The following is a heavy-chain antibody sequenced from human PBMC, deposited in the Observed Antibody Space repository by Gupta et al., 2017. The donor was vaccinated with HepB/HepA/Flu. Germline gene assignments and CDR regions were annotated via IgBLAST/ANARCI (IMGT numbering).Heavy chain of an antibody. CDR2: IDSGGNT. D-gene: IGHD2-2*03. V-gene: IGHV3-53*01. CDR1: GFTVSSSY. Sequence: EVQVVESGGGLIQPGGSLRLSCAASGFTVSSSYMSWVRQAPGKGLEWVSVIDSGGNTYYADSVKGRFTISRDNSKNTLYLQMNSLRADDTAVYHCARDPGYGQSTSFDPWGQGTLVTVSS. CDR3: ARDPGYGQSTSFDP. J-gene: IGHJ5*02.